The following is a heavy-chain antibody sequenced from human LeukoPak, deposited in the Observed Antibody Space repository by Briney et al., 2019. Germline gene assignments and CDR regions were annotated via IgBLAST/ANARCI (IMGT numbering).Heavy chain of an antibody. CDR3: ARGAVAGLTFDY. V-gene: IGHV1-69*05. CDR2: IIPIFGTA. D-gene: IGHD6-19*01. CDR1: GGTFSSYA. J-gene: IGHJ4*02. Sequence: SVKVSCKAPGGTFSSYAISWVRQAPGQGLEWMGGIIPIFGTANYAQKFQGRVTITTDESTSTAYMELSSLRSEDTAVYYCARGAVAGLTFDYWGQGTLVTVSS.